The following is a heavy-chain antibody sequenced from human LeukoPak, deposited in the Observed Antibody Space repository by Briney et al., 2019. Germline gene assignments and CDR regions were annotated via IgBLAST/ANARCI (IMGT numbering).Heavy chain of an antibody. Sequence: PGGSLRLSCAASGFTFSSYGMHWVRQAPGKGLEWVAVISYDGSNKYYADSVKGRFTISRDNSKNTLYLQMNSLRAEDTAVYYCAKPYCSSTSCYPPDYWGQGTLVTVSS. CDR2: ISYDGSNK. V-gene: IGHV3-30*18. CDR3: AKPYCSSTSCYPPDY. J-gene: IGHJ4*02. D-gene: IGHD2-2*01. CDR1: GFTFSSYG.